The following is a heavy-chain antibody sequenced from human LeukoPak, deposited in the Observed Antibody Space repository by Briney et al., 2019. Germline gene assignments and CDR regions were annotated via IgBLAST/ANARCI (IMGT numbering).Heavy chain of an antibody. Sequence: SETLSLTCTVSGGSISSGSYYWSWIRQPAGKGLEWIGRIYTSGSTNYNPSLKSRVTISVDTSKNQFSLKLSSVTAADTAVYYCAREVGGSCYFDYWGQGTLVTVSS. CDR2: IYTSGST. V-gene: IGHV4-61*02. D-gene: IGHD2-15*01. CDR3: AREVGGSCYFDY. CDR1: GGSISSGSYY. J-gene: IGHJ4*02.